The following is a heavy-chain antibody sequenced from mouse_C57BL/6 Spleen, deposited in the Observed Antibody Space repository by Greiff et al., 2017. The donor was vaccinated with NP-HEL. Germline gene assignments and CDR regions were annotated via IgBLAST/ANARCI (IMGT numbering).Heavy chain of an antibody. D-gene: IGHD2-4*01. Sequence: QVHVKQSGAELARPGASVKLSCKASGYTFTSYGISWVKQRTGQGLEWIGEIYPRSGNTYYNEKFKGKATLTADKSSSTAYMELRSLTSEDSAVYFCARSGGLRINYYAMDYWGQGTSVTVSS. CDR2: IYPRSGNT. V-gene: IGHV1-81*01. J-gene: IGHJ4*01. CDR3: ARSGGLRINYYAMDY. CDR1: GYTFTSYG.